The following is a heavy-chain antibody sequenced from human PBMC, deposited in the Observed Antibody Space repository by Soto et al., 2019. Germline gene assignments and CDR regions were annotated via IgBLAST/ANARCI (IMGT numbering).Heavy chain of an antibody. CDR2: INSSGST. CDR3: SRRAPEGFDP. CDR1: GGSFDSSAYY. V-gene: IGHV4-39*01. Sequence: PSETLSLTCTVSGGSFDSSAYYWGWIRRAPGKGLEWIGSINSSGSTFSNPSLKSRVTLSVDTSKNQFSLKLTSVTAADTALYYCSRRAPEGFDPWGQGTLVTVSS. J-gene: IGHJ5*02.